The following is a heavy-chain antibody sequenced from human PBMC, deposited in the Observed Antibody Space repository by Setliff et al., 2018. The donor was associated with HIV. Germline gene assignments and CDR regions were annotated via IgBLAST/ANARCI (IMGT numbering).Heavy chain of an antibody. J-gene: IGHJ4*02. CDR1: GFTFSDYY. CDR3: VKPYTGYYYDGSVYDDF. Sequence: GGSLRLSCAASGFTFSDYYMSWIRQAPGKGLEWVSYITGSSSYTNYADSVKGRFTISRDTSKNTLYLQMSSLRPDDTAIYYCVKPYTGYYYDGSVYDDFWGRGTLVTVSS. CDR2: ITGSSSYT. V-gene: IGHV3-11*06. D-gene: IGHD3-22*01.